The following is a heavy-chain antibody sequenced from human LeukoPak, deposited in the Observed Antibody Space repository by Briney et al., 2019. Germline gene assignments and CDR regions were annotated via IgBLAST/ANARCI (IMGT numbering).Heavy chain of an antibody. V-gene: IGHV1-18*01. CDR3: ARADGGSSSGGYNWFDP. Sequence: ASVKVSCKVSGYTFTSYGISWVRQAPGQGLEWMGWISAYNGNTNYAQKLQGRVTMTTDTSTSTAYMELRSLRSDDTAVYYCARADGGSSSGGYNWFDPWGQGTLVTVSS. D-gene: IGHD6-6*01. CDR1: GYTFTSYG. CDR2: ISAYNGNT. J-gene: IGHJ5*02.